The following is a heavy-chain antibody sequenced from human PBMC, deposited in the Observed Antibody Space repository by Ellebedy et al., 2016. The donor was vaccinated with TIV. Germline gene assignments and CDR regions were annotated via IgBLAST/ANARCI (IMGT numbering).Heavy chain of an antibody. Sequence: GSLRLSCTVSGGPISSYYWSWIRQPPGKGLEWIGFIHYSGSTNNNPSLQSRVTISVDTSKNQVSLNVNSVTAADAAVYYCARTTWGTGDAVDIWGQGTMVSVSS. D-gene: IGHD3-16*01. CDR2: IHYSGST. V-gene: IGHV4-59*01. J-gene: IGHJ3*02. CDR3: ARTTWGTGDAVDI. CDR1: GGPISSYY.